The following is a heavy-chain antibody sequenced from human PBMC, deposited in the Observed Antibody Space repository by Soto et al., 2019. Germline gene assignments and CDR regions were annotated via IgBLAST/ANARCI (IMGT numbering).Heavy chain of an antibody. CDR2: IKQDGSEK. CDR1: GFTFSSYW. Sequence: HPGGSLRLSCTASGFTFSSYWMSWVRQAPGKGLEWVANIKQDGSEKYYVDSVKGRFTISRDNAKNSLYLQMNSLRAEDTAVYYCARDLQAAPPSENTFDPWGQGTLVTVSS. CDR3: ARDLQAAPPSENTFDP. J-gene: IGHJ5*02. D-gene: IGHD6-6*01. V-gene: IGHV3-7*01.